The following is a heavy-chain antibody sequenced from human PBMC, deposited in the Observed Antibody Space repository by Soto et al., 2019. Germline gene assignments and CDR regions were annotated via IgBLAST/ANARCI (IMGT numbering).Heavy chain of an antibody. V-gene: IGHV3-21*01. CDR1: GFTFSSYS. CDR3: AREDQLGYYMDA. Sequence: GGSLRLSCAASGFTFSSYSMNWVRQAPGKGLEWVSSISSSISYIYYADSVKGRFTISRDNAKNSLYLQMNSLRAEDTAVYYCAREDQLGYYMDAWGKGTTVTVSS. D-gene: IGHD1-1*01. J-gene: IGHJ6*03. CDR2: ISSSISYI.